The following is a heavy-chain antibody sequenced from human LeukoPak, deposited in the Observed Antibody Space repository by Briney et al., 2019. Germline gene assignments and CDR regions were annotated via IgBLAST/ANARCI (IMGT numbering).Heavy chain of an antibody. CDR2: INSVGSRT. CDR1: GFTFSNYW. Sequence: GGSLRLSCAASGFTFSNYWMHWVRQAPGKGLVWVSHINSVGSRTNYAASVKGRFTISRDNAKNTLYLQMNSLRAEDTAVYYCARQPDYWGQGTLVTVSS. D-gene: IGHD1-14*01. J-gene: IGHJ4*02. V-gene: IGHV3-74*01. CDR3: ARQPDY.